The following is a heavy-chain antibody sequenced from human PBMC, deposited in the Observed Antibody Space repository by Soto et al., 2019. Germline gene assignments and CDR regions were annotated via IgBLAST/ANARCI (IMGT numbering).Heavy chain of an antibody. CDR3: VRASYILPFDP. V-gene: IGHV4-30-2*01. J-gene: IGHJ5*02. Sequence: QLQLQESGPGLVKPSQTLSLTCAVSGGSIDSGGYSWNWIRQPPGKGLEWIGYIYHTGAAHYNASLEGRVSLSVDMSKNQFSLQMTSVTAADTAVYYCVRASYILPFDPWGQGIFVTVSS. D-gene: IGHD2-21*01. CDR1: GGSIDSGGYS. CDR2: IYHTGAA.